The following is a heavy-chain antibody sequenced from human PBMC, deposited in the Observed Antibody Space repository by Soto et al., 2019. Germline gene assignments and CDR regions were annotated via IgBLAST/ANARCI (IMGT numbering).Heavy chain of an antibody. CDR2: IIPILGIA. D-gene: IGHD6-13*01. J-gene: IGHJ4*02. Sequence: QVQLVQSGAEVKKPGSSVKVSCKASGGTFSSYTISWVRQAPGQGLEWMGRIIPILGIANYAQKFQARVTIAADKAPSTDYMELGSLRPEDTAVYYCARVGWEIIGAAGTGEDYWGQGTLVTVSS. CDR3: ARVGWEIIGAAGTGEDY. CDR1: GGTFSSYT. V-gene: IGHV1-69*02.